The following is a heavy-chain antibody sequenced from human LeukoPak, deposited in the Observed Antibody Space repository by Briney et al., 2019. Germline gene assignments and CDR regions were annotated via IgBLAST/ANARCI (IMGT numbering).Heavy chain of an antibody. J-gene: IGHJ6*02. CDR2: IIPIFGTA. CDR3: AGTNGVSVNTHTNENYYYYGMDV. D-gene: IGHD2-8*01. CDR1: GGTFSSYA. Sequence: EASVKVSCKASGGTFSSYAISWVRQAPGQGLEWMGGIIPIFGTANYAQKFQGRVTITADESTSTAYMELSSLRSEDTAVYYCAGTNGVSVNTHTNENYYYYGMDVWGQGTTVTVSS. V-gene: IGHV1-69*13.